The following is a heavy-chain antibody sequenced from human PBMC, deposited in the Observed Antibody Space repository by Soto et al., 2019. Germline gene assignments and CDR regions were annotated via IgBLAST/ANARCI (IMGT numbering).Heavy chain of an antibody. J-gene: IGHJ4*02. CDR1: GYTFRNFG. V-gene: IGHV1-18*01. CDR3: ARENSYFDY. CDR2: ISANNANA. Sequence: QIQLLQSGAEVKKPGASVKVTCKASGYTFRNFGISWVRQAPGQGLEWMGWISANNANANYAQKFQGRLTMTADTATSTAYMELRSLRSDDTAVYYCARENSYFDYWGQGTLVTGS.